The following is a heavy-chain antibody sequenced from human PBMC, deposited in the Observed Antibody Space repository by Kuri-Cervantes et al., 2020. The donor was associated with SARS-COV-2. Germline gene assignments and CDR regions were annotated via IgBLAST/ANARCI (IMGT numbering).Heavy chain of an antibody. Sequence: GSLRLSCAVYGGSFSGYYWSWIRQPPGKGLEWIGEINHSGSTNYNPSLKSRVTISVDTSKNQFSLKLSSVTAADTAVYYCASYCSSTSCYTGLDYWGKGTLVTVSS. D-gene: IGHD2-2*02. V-gene: IGHV4-34*01. J-gene: IGHJ4*02. CDR1: GGSFSGYY. CDR3: ASYCSSTSCYTGLDY. CDR2: INHSGST.